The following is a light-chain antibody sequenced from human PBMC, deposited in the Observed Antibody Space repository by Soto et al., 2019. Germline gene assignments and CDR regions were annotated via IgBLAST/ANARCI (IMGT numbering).Light chain of an antibody. Sequence: DIQMTQSPSSLSASVGDRVTITCRASQGIRDALGWYQQKPGKVPKRLIYSASSLQNGVPSRFSGSGSETVFTLTISRLQPEDFATYFCLQHSDYPFTFGQGTRLEI. J-gene: IGKJ2*01. CDR2: SAS. CDR3: LQHSDYPFT. CDR1: QGIRDA. V-gene: IGKV1-17*01.